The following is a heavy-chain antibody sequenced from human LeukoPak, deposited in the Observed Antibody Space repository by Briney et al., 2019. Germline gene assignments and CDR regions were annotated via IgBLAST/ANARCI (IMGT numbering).Heavy chain of an antibody. D-gene: IGHD3-22*01. Sequence: SETLSLTCTVSVGSISSGCYYWNWIRQDPGKGLEWIGYIYYTGSTYYSPSLKSRVTISVDTSKNQFSLKLSSVTAADTAVYYCASNQLLPYYFDYWGQGTLVTVSS. CDR3: ASNQLLPYYFDY. CDR1: VGSISSGCYY. J-gene: IGHJ4*02. CDR2: IYYTGST. V-gene: IGHV4-31*03.